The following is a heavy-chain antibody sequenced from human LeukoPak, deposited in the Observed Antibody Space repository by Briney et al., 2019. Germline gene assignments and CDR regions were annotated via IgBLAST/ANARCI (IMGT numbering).Heavy chain of an antibody. CDR2: ISGSGGST. V-gene: IGHV3-23*01. CDR1: GFTFSSYA. Sequence: GGSLRLSCAASGFTFSSYAMSWVRQAPGKGLEWVSAISGSGGSTYYADSVKGRFTISRDNSKNTLYLQMNSLRAEDTAVYYCAKEGGYGQYYYYYYMDVWGKGTMVTVSS. D-gene: IGHD3-16*01. J-gene: IGHJ6*03. CDR3: AKEGGYGQYYYYYYMDV.